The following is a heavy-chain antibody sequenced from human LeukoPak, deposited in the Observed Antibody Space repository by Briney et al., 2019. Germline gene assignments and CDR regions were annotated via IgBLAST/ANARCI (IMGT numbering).Heavy chain of an antibody. Sequence: PGGSLRLSCAASGFTFSNYWMSWVRQAPGKGLEWVANIKQDRSEKYYVDSVKGRFTISRDNAKNSLYLQMNSLRAEDTAVYYCARVATFYRYSGSYHLDYWGQGTLVTVSS. CDR2: IKQDRSEK. V-gene: IGHV3-7*01. CDR1: GFTFSNYW. J-gene: IGHJ4*02. CDR3: ARVATFYRYSGSYHLDY. D-gene: IGHD1-26*01.